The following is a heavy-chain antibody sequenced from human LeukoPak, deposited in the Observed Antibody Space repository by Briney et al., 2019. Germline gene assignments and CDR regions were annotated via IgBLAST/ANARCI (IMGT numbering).Heavy chain of an antibody. J-gene: IGHJ4*02. D-gene: IGHD3-22*01. CDR3: ARAIYYDSFLGIDY. Sequence: PSETLSLTCTVSGGSISSSNYYWGWIRQPPGKWLEWIGSIYYSGSTYYNPSLKSRVTISVDTSKNQFSLKLSSVTAADTAVYYCARAIYYDSFLGIDYWGQGTLVTVSS. CDR2: IYYSGST. V-gene: IGHV4-39*07. CDR1: GGSISSSNYY.